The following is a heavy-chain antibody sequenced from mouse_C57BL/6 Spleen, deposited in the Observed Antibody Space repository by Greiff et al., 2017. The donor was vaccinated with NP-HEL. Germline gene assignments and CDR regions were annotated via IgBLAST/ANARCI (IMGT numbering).Heavy chain of an antibody. CDR3: ARDDYDGRAWFAY. CDR1: GYTFTSYW. J-gene: IGHJ3*01. V-gene: IGHV1-53*01. CDR2: INPSNGGT. D-gene: IGHD2-4*01. Sequence: QVQLQQPGTELVKPGASVKLSCKASGYTFTSYWMHWVKQRPGQGLEWIGNINPSNGGTNYNEKFKSKATLTVDKSSSTAYMQLSSLTSEDSAVYYGARDDYDGRAWFAYWGQGTLVTVSA.